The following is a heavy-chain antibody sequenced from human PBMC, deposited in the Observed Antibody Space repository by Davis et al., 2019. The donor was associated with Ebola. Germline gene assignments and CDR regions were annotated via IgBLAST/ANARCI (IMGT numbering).Heavy chain of an antibody. J-gene: IGHJ3*02. CDR3: ARVTITGGAFDI. D-gene: IGHD5-24*01. V-gene: IGHV3-48*02. Sequence: GGSLRLSCAASGFTFRDYSMNWVRQAPGKGLEWISYISSRSRTIYYADSVKGRLTISRDNDKNSLYLQMNSLRDEDTAVYYCARVTITGGAFDIWGQGTMVTVSS. CDR1: GFTFRDYS. CDR2: ISSRSRTI.